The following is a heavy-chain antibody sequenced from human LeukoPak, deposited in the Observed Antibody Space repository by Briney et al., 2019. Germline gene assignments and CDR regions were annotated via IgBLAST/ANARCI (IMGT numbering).Heavy chain of an antibody. J-gene: IGHJ4*02. D-gene: IGHD1/OR15-1a*01. CDR3: ATSLVGTKGPLDD. CDR2: ISGSGDST. CDR1: GFTFSSYA. Sequence: HSGGSLRISGEVSGFTFSSYAMTWVRQPPGKGLEKVSAISGSGDSTFYADSVRGRFTISRDNSKNTLFLQMSSLRAEDTAVYYCATSLVGTKGPLDDWGQGTLVTVSS. V-gene: IGHV3-23*01.